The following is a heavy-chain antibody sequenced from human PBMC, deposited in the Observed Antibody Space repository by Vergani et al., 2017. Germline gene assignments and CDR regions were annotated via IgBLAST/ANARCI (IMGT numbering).Heavy chain of an antibody. J-gene: IGHJ6*03. D-gene: IGHD3-3*01. Sequence: QVQLQQWGAGLLKPSETLSLTCAVYGGSFSGYYWSWIRQPPGKGLEWIGYIYYSGSTNYNPSLKSRVTISVDTSKNQFSLKLSSVTAADTAVYYCARVLLRFHSYMAGGGKGTTVTVSS. V-gene: IGHV4-34*11. CDR1: GGSFSGYY. CDR2: IYYSGST. CDR3: ARVLLRFHSYMAG.